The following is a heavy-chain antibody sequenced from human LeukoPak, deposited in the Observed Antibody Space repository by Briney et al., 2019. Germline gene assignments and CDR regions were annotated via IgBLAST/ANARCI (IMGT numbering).Heavy chain of an antibody. CDR1: GYTFTSYD. D-gene: IGHD5-12*01. V-gene: IGHV1-8*01. CDR2: MNPNSGNT. CDR3: ARGKGQNRGTHDSGYDYGY. J-gene: IGHJ4*02. Sequence: VASVKVSCKASGYTFTSYDINWVRQATGQGLEWMGWMNPNSGNTGYAQKFQGRVTMTRNTSISTAYMELSSLRSEDTAVYYCARGKGQNRGTHDSGYDYGYWGQGTLVTVSS.